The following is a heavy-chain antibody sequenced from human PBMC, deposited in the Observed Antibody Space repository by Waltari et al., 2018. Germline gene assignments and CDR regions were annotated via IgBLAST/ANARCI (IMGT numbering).Heavy chain of an antibody. J-gene: IGHJ4*02. V-gene: IGHV4-39*07. Sequence: QLQLQESGPGLVKPSETLSLTCTVSGGSISSSSYYWGWIRQPPGQGLEWIGSIYYSGSTYYNPSLKSRVTISVDTSKNQFSLKLSSVTAADTAVYYCARKGSGYSSSWYEAYYFDYWGQGTLVTVSS. CDR2: IYYSGST. CDR1: GGSISSSSYY. D-gene: IGHD6-13*01. CDR3: ARKGSGYSSSWYEAYYFDY.